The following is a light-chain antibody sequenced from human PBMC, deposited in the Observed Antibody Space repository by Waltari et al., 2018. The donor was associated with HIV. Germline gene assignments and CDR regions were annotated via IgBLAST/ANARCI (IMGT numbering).Light chain of an antibody. CDR2: QNG. Sequence: QSVLTQTPSASGTPGPRVTISCSGSTSDIGHNYVYWFQQFPGTPPKVLIYQNGPRPAGMSDRFSASKCGTSVSLTISGRRTEDESDFYCAALDDVRSGLIFGGGTKLTVL. CDR1: TSDIGHNY. CDR3: AALDDVRSGLI. J-gene: IGLJ2*01. V-gene: IGLV1-47*01.